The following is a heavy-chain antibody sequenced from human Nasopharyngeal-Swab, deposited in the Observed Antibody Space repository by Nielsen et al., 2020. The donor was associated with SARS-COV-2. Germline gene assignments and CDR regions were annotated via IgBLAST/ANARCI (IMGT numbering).Heavy chain of an antibody. Sequence: ASVKVSCKASGYTFTSYGISWVRQAPGQGLEWMGWISAYNGNTNYAQKFQGRVTMTTDTSTSTAYMELRSLRSDDTAVYYCATSGARSSSRYGYYYYGMDVWGQGTTVTVSS. CDR1: GYTFTSYG. D-gene: IGHD6-13*01. J-gene: IGHJ6*02. V-gene: IGHV1-18*01. CDR2: ISAYNGNT. CDR3: ATSGARSSSRYGYYYYGMDV.